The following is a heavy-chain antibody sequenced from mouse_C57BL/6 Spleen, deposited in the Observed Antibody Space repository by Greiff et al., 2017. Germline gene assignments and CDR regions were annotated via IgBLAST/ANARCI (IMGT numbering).Heavy chain of an antibody. CDR2: SRNKANDYTT. V-gene: IGHV7-1*01. J-gene: IGHJ1*03. CDR3: ARDADDEWYFDV. CDR1: GFTFSDFY. Sequence: EVQGVESGGGLVQSGRSLRLSCATSGFTFSDFYMEWVRQAPGKGLEWIAASRNKANDYTTEYSASVKGRFIVSRDTAQSILYLQMNALSAEDTAIYYCARDADDEWYFDVWGTGTTVTVSA.